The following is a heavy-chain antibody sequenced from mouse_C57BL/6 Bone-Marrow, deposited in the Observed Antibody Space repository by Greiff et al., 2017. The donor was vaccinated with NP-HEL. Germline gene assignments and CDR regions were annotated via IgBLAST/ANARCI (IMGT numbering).Heavy chain of an antibody. J-gene: IGHJ1*03. Sequence: EVKLVESGGGLVKPGGSLKLSCAASGFTFSSYGMSWVRQTPEKRLEWVAYISSGGSYIYYPDSVKGRFTISRDNAKNTLYLQMSSLKSDDTAMYYCARYKESKWYFDVWGKGTTVTVSS. V-gene: IGHV5-6*03. D-gene: IGHD1-3*01. CDR1: GFTFSSYG. CDR3: ARYKESKWYFDV. CDR2: ISSGGSYI.